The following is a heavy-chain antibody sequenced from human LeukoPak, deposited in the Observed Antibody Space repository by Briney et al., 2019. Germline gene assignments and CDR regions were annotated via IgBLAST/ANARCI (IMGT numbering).Heavy chain of an antibody. Sequence: GASVKVSCKTSGYSFTDYYMHWVRQAPGQGLEWMGWINPNSGGTNYAQKFQGRVTMTRDTSISTAYMELSRLRSDDTAVYYCARDLKADWFNWFDPWGQGTLVTVSS. CDR3: ARDLKADWFNWFDP. CDR2: INPNSGGT. V-gene: IGHV1-2*02. J-gene: IGHJ5*02. D-gene: IGHD3-9*01. CDR1: GYSFTDYY.